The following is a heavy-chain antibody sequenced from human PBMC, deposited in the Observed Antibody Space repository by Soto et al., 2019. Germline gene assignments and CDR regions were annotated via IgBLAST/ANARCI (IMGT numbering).Heavy chain of an antibody. Sequence: ASVKVSCKASGFTFTSSAVQWVRQARGQRLEWIGWIVVGSGNTNYAQKFQERVTITRDMSTSTAYMELSSLRSEDTAVYYCEADPWGLINGAIDTWGQGTMVTVS. J-gene: IGHJ3*02. CDR3: EADPWGLINGAIDT. CDR2: IVVGSGNT. CDR1: GFTFTSSA. V-gene: IGHV1-58*01. D-gene: IGHD3-10*01.